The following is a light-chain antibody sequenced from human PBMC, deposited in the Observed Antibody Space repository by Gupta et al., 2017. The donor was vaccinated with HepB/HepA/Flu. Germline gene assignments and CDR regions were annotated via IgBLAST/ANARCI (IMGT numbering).Light chain of an antibody. CDR2: NDY. Sequence: QSVLTQPPSASGTTGQRVTISCSGSNSNVGRDNVYWYQQVPGAAPKLLIYNDYQRPSGIPDRFSGSKSGTSASLAISGLLSEDEAYYYCAAWDDSLSAYVFGTGTRFTVL. CDR1: NSNVGRDN. V-gene: IGLV1-47*02. J-gene: IGLJ1*01. CDR3: AAWDDSLSAYV.